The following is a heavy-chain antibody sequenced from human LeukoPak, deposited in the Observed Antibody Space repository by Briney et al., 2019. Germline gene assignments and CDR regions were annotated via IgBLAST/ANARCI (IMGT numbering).Heavy chain of an antibody. CDR1: GFTFRSAW. CDR2: IKSKTDRGTT. Sequence: GGSLRLSCVVSGFTFRSAWMSWVRQAPGKGLEWVGRIKSKTDRGTTDYTPPVKGRFTISRDDSENTLYLQMNSLKTEDTAVYYCAASRSPRGATDYWGQGTLVTVSS. D-gene: IGHD1-26*01. J-gene: IGHJ4*02. V-gene: IGHV3-15*01. CDR3: AASRSPRGATDY.